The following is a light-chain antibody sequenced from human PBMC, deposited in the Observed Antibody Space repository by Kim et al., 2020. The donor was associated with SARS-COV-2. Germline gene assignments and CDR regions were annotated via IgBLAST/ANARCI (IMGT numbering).Light chain of an antibody. CDR1: QNVGSS. V-gene: IGKV3-15*01. Sequence: VAPGERATLSCRASQNVGSSLAWYQQKPGQAPRLLIYDVSTRATVIPARFSGSGSGTEFTLTISSLQSEDFAVYYCHQYNNWPLYSFGQGTKLEIK. CDR3: HQYNNWPLYS. J-gene: IGKJ2*03. CDR2: DVS.